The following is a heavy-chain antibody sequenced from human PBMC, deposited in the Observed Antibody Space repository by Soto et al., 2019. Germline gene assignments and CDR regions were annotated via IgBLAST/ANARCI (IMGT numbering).Heavy chain of an antibody. D-gene: IGHD4-17*01. CDR2: INHSGST. V-gene: IGHV4-34*01. CDR3: ARGRPDYGGNSGFGAFDI. CDR1: GGSCSGYY. J-gene: IGHJ3*02. Sequence: SETLSIICAVHGGSCSGYYSSWVRQPPGMGLEWIGEINHSGSTNYNPSLKSRVTISVDTSKNQFSLKLSSVTAADTAGYYCARGRPDYGGNSGFGAFDIWGQGTMVTVSS.